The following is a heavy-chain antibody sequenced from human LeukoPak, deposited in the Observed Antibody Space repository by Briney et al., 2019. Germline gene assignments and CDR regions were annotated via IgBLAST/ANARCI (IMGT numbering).Heavy chain of an antibody. D-gene: IGHD6-19*01. J-gene: IGHJ4*02. Sequence: QPGGSLRLSCAASGFTFSNYDMHWVRQAPGKGLEWLAFIRYDGSNKHYTDSVKGRFTISRDNSKNTLYLQMNSLRAEDTAVYYCAKDQAVAGHPLDYWGQGTLVTVSS. CDR1: GFTFSNYD. V-gene: IGHV3-30*02. CDR2: IRYDGSNK. CDR3: AKDQAVAGHPLDY.